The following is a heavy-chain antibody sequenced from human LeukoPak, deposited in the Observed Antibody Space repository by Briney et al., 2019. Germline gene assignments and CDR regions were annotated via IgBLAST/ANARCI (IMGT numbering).Heavy chain of an antibody. CDR1: GGTVSSYA. Sequence: ASVNVSCKASGGTVSSYAISWVRQTTGHGLEWMGWMNPNSGNTGYAQRFQGRVTMTRNSSISTAYMDLSSLGSEDTAVYYCARATGKDILTGRKLDYWGQGTLVTVSS. D-gene: IGHD3-9*01. CDR3: ARATGKDILTGRKLDY. V-gene: IGHV1-8*02. CDR2: MNPNSGNT. J-gene: IGHJ4*02.